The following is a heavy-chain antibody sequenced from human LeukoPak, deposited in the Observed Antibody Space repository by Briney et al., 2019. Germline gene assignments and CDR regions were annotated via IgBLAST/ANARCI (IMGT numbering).Heavy chain of an antibody. D-gene: IGHD2-2*01. V-gene: IGHV3-30*02. CDR2: IRYDGNSE. J-gene: IGHJ4*02. Sequence: GGSLRLSCTASGFTFSTYDMHWVRQAPGKGLQWVTFIRYDGNSESYADSVKGRFTISRDNSKNTLYLQMNSLRAEDTAVYYCAREGYEVGGYFDYWGQGTLVTVSS. CDR3: AREGYEVGGYFDY. CDR1: GFTFSTYD.